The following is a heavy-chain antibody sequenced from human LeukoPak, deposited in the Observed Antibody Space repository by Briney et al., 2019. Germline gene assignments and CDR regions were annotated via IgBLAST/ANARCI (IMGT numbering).Heavy chain of an antibody. CDR3: ARAVSTSLRSTAY. J-gene: IGHJ4*02. V-gene: IGHV3-74*01. CDR2: INTDGTTS. CDR1: GFTFSNYW. Sequence: GGSLRLSCAASGFTFSNYWMHWVRHAPGKGLVWVSRINTDGTTSNYADSVKGRFTISRDNAQNTLYLQMNSLRAEDTAVYYCARAVSTSLRSTAYWGQGTLVTVSS. D-gene: IGHD1-1*01.